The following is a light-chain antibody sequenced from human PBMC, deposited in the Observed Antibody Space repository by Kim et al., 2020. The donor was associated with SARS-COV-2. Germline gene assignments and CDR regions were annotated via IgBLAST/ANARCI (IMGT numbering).Light chain of an antibody. CDR2: KAS. Sequence: DIQMTQSPSTLSASVGDRVTITCRASQSISSWLAWYQQKPEKAPKLLIYKASSLESGVPSRFSGSGSGTEFTLTISSLQPDDFATYYCQQYNSYWWTFGQGTKVDIK. CDR1: QSISSW. J-gene: IGKJ1*01. V-gene: IGKV1-5*03. CDR3: QQYNSYWWT.